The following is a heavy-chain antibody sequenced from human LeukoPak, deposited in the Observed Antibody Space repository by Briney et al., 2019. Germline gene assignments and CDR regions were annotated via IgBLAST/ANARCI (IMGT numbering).Heavy chain of an antibody. CDR3: ARVQQTGYSYGPYYFDY. Sequence: GGSLRLSCAASGFTFSSYSMNWVRQAPGKGLEWVLAISSSSSYIYYADSVKGRFTISRDNAKNSLYLQMNSLRAEDTAVYYCARVQQTGYSYGPYYFDYWGQGTLVTVSS. CDR1: GFTFSSYS. D-gene: IGHD5-18*01. CDR2: ISSSSSYI. J-gene: IGHJ4*02. V-gene: IGHV3-21*01.